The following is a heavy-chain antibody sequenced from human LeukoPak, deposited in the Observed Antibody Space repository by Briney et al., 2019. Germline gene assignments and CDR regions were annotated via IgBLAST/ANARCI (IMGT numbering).Heavy chain of an antibody. J-gene: IGHJ5*02. CDR3: ARDYYGSGTYSTDS. V-gene: IGHV1-2*02. Sequence: ASVKVSCKASGYTFTGYQIHWVRQAPGQGLEWMGWINPNTGATNYAQQFQGRVSMTSDTSIATAYMELSRLTSDDTAVYYCARDYYGSGTYSTDSWGQGTLATVSS. D-gene: IGHD3-10*01. CDR1: GYTFTGYQ. CDR2: INPNTGAT.